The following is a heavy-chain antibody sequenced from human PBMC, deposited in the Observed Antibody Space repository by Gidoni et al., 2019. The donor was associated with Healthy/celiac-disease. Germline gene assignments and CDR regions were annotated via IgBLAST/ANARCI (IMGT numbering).Heavy chain of an antibody. CDR3: ARAPSLYIAAAGTSGGYYFDY. Sequence: QVQLQQWGAGLLKPSETLSLTCAVYGGSFSGYYWTWIRQPPGKGLEWIGEINHSGSTNYNPALKSRVTISVDTSKNQFSLKLSSVTAADTAVYYCARAPSLYIAAAGTSGGYYFDYWGQGTLVTVSS. CDR2: INHSGST. V-gene: IGHV4-34*01. D-gene: IGHD6-13*01. J-gene: IGHJ4*02. CDR1: GGSFSGYY.